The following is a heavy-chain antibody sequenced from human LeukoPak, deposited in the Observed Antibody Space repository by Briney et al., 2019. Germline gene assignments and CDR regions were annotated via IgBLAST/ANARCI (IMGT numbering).Heavy chain of an antibody. J-gene: IGHJ6*03. V-gene: IGHV3-30*02. Sequence: GGSLRLSCAASGFTFSSYGMHWVRQAPGKGLEWVAFIRYDGSNKYYADSVKGRFTISRDNSKNTLYLQMNSLRAEDTAVYYCAKDVGAAAGGSIFYYYYYYMDVWGKGTTVTVSS. D-gene: IGHD6-13*01. CDR2: IRYDGSNK. CDR1: GFTFSSYG. CDR3: AKDVGAAAGGSIFYYYYYYMDV.